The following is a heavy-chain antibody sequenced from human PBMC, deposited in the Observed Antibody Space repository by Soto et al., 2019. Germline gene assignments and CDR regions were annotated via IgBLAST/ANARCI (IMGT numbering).Heavy chain of an antibody. V-gene: IGHV4-39*01. Sequence: SETLSLTCTVSGGSISSSSYYWGWIRQPPGKGLEWIGSIYYSGSTYYNPSLKSRVTISVDTSKNQFSLKLSSVTAADTAVYYCARLSDDYYGSGSYYIAGFWGQGTLVTVSS. J-gene: IGHJ4*02. CDR3: ARLSDDYYGSGSYYIAGF. CDR1: GGSISSSSYY. D-gene: IGHD3-10*01. CDR2: IYYSGST.